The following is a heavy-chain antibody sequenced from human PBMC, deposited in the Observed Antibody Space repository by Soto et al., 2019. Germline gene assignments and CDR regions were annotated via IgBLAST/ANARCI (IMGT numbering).Heavy chain of an antibody. CDR3: VRDSRRCSSTSCLMDFFDY. V-gene: IGHV1-3*01. CDR2: INAGNGNT. D-gene: IGHD2-2*01. J-gene: IGHJ4*02. CDR1: GYTFTSYA. Sequence: ASVKVSCKASGYTFTSYAMHWVRQAPGQRLEWMGWINAGNGNTKYSQKFQGRVTITRDTSASTAYMELSSLRSEDTAVYYCVRDSRRCSSTSCLMDFFDYWGQGTLVTVSS.